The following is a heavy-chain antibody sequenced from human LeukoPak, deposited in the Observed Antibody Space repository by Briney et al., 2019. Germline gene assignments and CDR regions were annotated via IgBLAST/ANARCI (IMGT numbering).Heavy chain of an antibody. V-gene: IGHV1-2*02. CDR3: ARVYSSSPPHLDDAFDI. Sequence: WASVNVSCKASGYTFTGYYMHWVRQAPGQGLEWMGWINPNSGGTNYAQKFQGRVTMTRDTSISTAYMELSRLRSDDTAVYYCARVYSSSPPHLDDAFDIWGQGTMVTVSS. D-gene: IGHD6-13*01. J-gene: IGHJ3*02. CDR1: GYTFTGYY. CDR2: INPNSGGT.